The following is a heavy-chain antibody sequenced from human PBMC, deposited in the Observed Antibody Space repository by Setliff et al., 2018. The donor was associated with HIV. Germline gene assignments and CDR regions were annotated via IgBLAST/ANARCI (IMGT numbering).Heavy chain of an antibody. V-gene: IGHV7-4-1*02. Sequence: ASVKVSCKASGYSFTTYAMNWVRQAPGQGLEWMGWINTNTGNPTYAQGSTGRFVFSLDTSVRTAYLQITSPKAEDTAVYYCASDTSEKTFPTGFGYWGQGTLVTVSS. J-gene: IGHJ4*02. CDR2: INTNTGNP. CDR3: ASDTSEKTFPTGFGY. D-gene: IGHD4-17*01. CDR1: GYSFTTYA.